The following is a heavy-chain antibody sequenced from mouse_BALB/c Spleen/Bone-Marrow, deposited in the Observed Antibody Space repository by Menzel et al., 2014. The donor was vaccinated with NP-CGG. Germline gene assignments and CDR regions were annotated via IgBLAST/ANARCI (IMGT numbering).Heavy chain of an antibody. CDR2: ISTYSGNT. J-gene: IGHJ2*01. CDR3: GRRPYGSRYDLDY. Sequence: VQLQQSGPELVRPGVSVKISCKGSGYTFTDYAMHWVKQSHAKGLEGIGVISTYSGNTNYNQKFKGKATMTVDKSSSTAYMELARLTSEESAIYYGGRRPYGSRYDLDYWGQGTTLTVSS. D-gene: IGHD1-1*01. V-gene: IGHV1-67*01. CDR1: GYTFTDYA.